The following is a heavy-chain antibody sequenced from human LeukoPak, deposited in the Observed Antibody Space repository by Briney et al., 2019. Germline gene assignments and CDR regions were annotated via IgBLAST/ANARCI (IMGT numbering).Heavy chain of an antibody. Sequence: ASVKVSCKASGGTFSSYAISWVRQAPGQGLEWMGGIIPIFGTANYAQKFQGRVTITADKSTSTAYMELSSLRSEDTAVYYCARVGDIVATGGGLYDWGQGTLVTVSS. CDR1: GGTFSSYA. J-gene: IGHJ4*02. D-gene: IGHD5-12*01. V-gene: IGHV1-69*06. CDR3: ARVGDIVATGGGLYD. CDR2: IIPIFGTA.